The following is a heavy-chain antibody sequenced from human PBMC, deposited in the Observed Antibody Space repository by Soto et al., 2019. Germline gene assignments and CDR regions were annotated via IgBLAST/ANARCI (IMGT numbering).Heavy chain of an antibody. D-gene: IGHD3-22*01. CDR1: GGSISSGGYS. V-gene: IGHV4-30-2*01. CDR2: IYHSGST. J-gene: IGHJ4*02. CDR3: ARVPLKTGYDSSGYYFDY. Sequence: TLSLTCAVSGGSISSGGYSWSWIRQPPGKGLEWIGYIYHSGSTYYNPSLKSRVTISVDRSKNQFSLKLSSVTAADTAVYYCARVPLKTGYDSSGYYFDYWGQGTLVS.